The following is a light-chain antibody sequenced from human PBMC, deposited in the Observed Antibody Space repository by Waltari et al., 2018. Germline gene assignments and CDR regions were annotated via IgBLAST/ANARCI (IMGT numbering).Light chain of an antibody. V-gene: IGKV3-15*01. J-gene: IGKJ1*01. CDR2: DAA. CDR1: QSVSSN. Sequence: ETVLTQSPATLSVSPGESATLSCRASQSVSSNLAWYQQKPGQAPRPLIYDAATRATGIPARFSGSGSGTEFTLTISSMQSEDFAVYYCQQYNNWPRTFGQGTKVEIK. CDR3: QQYNNWPRT.